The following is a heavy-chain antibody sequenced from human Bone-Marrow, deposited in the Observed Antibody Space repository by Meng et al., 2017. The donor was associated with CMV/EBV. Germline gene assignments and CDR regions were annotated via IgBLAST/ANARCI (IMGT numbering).Heavy chain of an antibody. Sequence: QVQRVQVGAGRKKPGASVKVSCTTSGFTFRDYYIHWVRQAPGQGLEWMGWVNSKNEATNYARKFQGRVSMTRDTSISTAHMELSRLMSDDTAVYYCVRSSGWSLFDYWGQGTLVTVSS. J-gene: IGHJ4*02. CDR1: GFTFRDYY. CDR3: VRSSGWSLFDY. CDR2: VNSKNEAT. V-gene: IGHV1-2*02. D-gene: IGHD6-19*01.